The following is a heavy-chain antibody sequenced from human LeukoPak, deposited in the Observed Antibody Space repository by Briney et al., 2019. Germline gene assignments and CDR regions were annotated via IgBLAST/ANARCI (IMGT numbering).Heavy chain of an antibody. Sequence: PGGSLRLSCVASGFTFSTSGIHWVRQSPGKGLDWVAFIRNDGNKKNYAESVKGRFTISRDNSKNTLYLQMDSLSAGDTAVYYCAKPHFDDWGQGTLVTVSS. CDR2: IRNDGNKK. CDR1: GFTFSTSG. J-gene: IGHJ4*02. CDR3: AKPHFDD. V-gene: IGHV3-30*02.